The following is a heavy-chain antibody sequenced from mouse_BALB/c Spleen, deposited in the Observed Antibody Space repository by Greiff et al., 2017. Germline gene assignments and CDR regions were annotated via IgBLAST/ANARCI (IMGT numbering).Heavy chain of an antibody. J-gene: IGHJ4*01. CDR1: GYTFTSYY. V-gene: IGHV1S81*02. CDR2: INPSNGGT. Sequence: QVQLQQSGAELVKPGASVKLSCKASGYTFTSYYMYWVKQRPGQGLEWIGEINPSNGGTNFNEKFKSKATLTVDKSSSTAYMQLSSLTSEDSAVYYCTRSDDHAMDYWGQGTSVTVSS. D-gene: IGHD2-3*01. CDR3: TRSDDHAMDY.